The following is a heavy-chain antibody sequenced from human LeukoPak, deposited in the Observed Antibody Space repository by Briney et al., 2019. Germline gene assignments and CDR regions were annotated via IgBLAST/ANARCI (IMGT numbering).Heavy chain of an antibody. V-gene: IGHV4-39*01. J-gene: IGHJ5*02. CDR1: GGSISSSSYY. CDR3: ARDHYDFWSGYLYGWFDP. D-gene: IGHD3-3*01. CDR2: IYYSGST. Sequence: SETLSLTCTVSGGSISSSSYYWGWIRQPPGKGLEWIGSIYYSGSTYYNPSLKSRVTISVDTSKNQFSLKLSSVTAADTAVYYCARDHYDFWSGYLYGWFDPWGQGTLVTVSS.